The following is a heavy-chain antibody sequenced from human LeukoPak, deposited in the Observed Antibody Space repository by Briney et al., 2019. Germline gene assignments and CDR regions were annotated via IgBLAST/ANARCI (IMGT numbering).Heavy chain of an antibody. CDR3: ARYSGTFSNSYFDC. Sequence: GGSLRLSCAASGFTVSSNDMSWVRQAPGKGLEWVSLIYSGRSTYYADSVKGRFIISRDNSKNTLYLQMNSLRAEDTAVYYCARYSGTFSNSYFDCWGQGTPVTVSS. D-gene: IGHD1-26*01. J-gene: IGHJ4*02. V-gene: IGHV3-66*01. CDR1: GFTVSSND. CDR2: IYSGRST.